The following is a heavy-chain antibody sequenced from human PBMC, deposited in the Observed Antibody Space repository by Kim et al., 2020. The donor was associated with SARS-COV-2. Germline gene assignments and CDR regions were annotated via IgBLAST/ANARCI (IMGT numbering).Heavy chain of an antibody. J-gene: IGHJ6*02. CDR2: IYSGGST. D-gene: IGHD2-21*01. CDR3: ARESRGKVNYYYGMDV. CDR1: GFTVSSNY. V-gene: IGHV3-66*01. Sequence: GGSLRLSCAASGFTVSSNYMSWVRQAPGKGLEWVSVIYSGGSTYYADSVKGRFTISRDNSKNTLYLQMNSLRAEDTAVYYCARESRGKVNYYYGMDVWGQGTTVTVSS.